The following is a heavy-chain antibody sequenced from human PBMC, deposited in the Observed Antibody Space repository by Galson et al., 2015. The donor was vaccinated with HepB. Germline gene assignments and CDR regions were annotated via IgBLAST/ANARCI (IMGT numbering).Heavy chain of an antibody. J-gene: IGHJ5*02. CDR3: AREVIVVVPAASSNWFDP. V-gene: IGHV1-46*01. CDR1: GSTFTSYY. Sequence: SVKVSCKASGSTFTSYYMHWVRQAPGQGLEWMGIINPSGGSTSYAQKFQGRVTMTRDTSTSTVYMELSSLRSEDTAMYYCAREVIVVVPAASSNWFDPWGQGTLVTVSS. D-gene: IGHD2-2*01. CDR2: INPSGGST.